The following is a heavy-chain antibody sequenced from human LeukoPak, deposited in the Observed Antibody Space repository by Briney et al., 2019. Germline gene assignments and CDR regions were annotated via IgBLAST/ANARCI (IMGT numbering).Heavy chain of an antibody. CDR2: ISRSSSYI. D-gene: IGHD2-2*01. Sequence: GGSLRLSCAASGFTFSSYSMNWVRQAPGKGLEWVSSISRSSSYIYYADSVKGRFTISRDNAKNSLYLQMNSLRAKDTAVYYCARLSYCSSTSCLDYWGQGTLVTVSS. J-gene: IGHJ4*02. CDR3: ARLSYCSSTSCLDY. CDR1: GFTFSSYS. V-gene: IGHV3-21*01.